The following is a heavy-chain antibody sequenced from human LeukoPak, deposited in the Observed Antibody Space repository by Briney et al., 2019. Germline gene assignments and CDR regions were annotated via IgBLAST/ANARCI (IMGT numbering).Heavy chain of an antibody. J-gene: IGHJ4*02. CDR2: INHSGST. V-gene: IGHV4-34*01. D-gene: IGHD3-3*01. CDR3: ARGGGFFPRTPLDY. Sequence: SETPSLTCAVYGGSFSVYYWSWIRQPPGKGLEWMGEINHSGSTNYNPSLKSRVTISVDTSKNQFSLKLSSVTAADTAVYYCARGGGFFPRTPLDYWGQGTLVTVSS. CDR1: GGSFSVYY.